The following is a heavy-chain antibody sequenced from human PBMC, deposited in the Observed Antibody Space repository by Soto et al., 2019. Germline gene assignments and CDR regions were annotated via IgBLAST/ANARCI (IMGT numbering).Heavy chain of an antibody. CDR2: ISGSGGST. Sequence: PGGSLRLSCAASGFTFSSYAMSWVRQAPGKGLEWVSAISGSGGSTYYADSVKGLFTISRDNSKNTLYLQMNSLRAEDTAVYYCAKEEYYDFWSGYYTDYWGQGTLVTVSS. V-gene: IGHV3-23*01. CDR1: GFTFSSYA. J-gene: IGHJ4*02. D-gene: IGHD3-3*01. CDR3: AKEEYYDFWSGYYTDY.